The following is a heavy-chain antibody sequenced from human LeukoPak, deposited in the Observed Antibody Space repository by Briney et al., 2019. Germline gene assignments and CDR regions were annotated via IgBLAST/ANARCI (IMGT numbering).Heavy chain of an antibody. CDR1: GFTFGDYS. CDR2: IRGKASGGTA. Sequence: GGSLRLSCTASGFTFGDYSMTWFRQAPGKGLEWVSFIRGKASGGTAEYAASVRGRFTVSRDDSRSVAYLQMNSLKTEDTAIYYYTRDRIQSDYWGQGTLVTVSS. J-gene: IGHJ4*02. D-gene: IGHD4-11*01. V-gene: IGHV3-49*03. CDR3: TRDRIQSDY.